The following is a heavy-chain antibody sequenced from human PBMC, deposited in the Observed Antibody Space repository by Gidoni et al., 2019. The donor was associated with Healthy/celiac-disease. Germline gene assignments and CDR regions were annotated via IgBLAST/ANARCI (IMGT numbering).Heavy chain of an antibody. V-gene: IGHV3-53*04. CDR1: GFTVSSNY. J-gene: IGHJ4*02. D-gene: IGHD6-19*01. CDR2: IYSGGST. CDR3: ARGAVAGDY. Sequence: EVQLVESGGALVQPGGSLILSCAASGFTVSSNYMSWVRQAPGKGLEWVSVIYSGGSTYYADSVKGRFTISRHDSKNTLYLQMNSLRTEDTAVYYCARGAVAGDYWGQGTLVTVSS.